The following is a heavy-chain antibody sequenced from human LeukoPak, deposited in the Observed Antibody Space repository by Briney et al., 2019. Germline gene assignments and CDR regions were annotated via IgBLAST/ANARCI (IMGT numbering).Heavy chain of an antibody. D-gene: IGHD2-15*01. J-gene: IGHJ4*02. CDR1: GGYISTNSYY. CDR2: MYYSGTT. CDR3: AVTATPGHYFDY. V-gene: IGHV4-39*01. Sequence: SSETLSLTCTVSGGYISTNSYYWGWVRQPPGKGLEWIGSMYYSGTTYYNPSLKSRVTISVDTSKNQFSLKLSSLTAADTAVYYCAVTATPGHYFDYWGQGNLVTVSS.